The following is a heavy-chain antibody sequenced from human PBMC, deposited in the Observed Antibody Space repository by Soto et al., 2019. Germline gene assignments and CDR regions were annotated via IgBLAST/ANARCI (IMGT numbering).Heavy chain of an antibody. CDR2: ISGSGGST. D-gene: IGHD6-6*01. Sequence: PGGSLRLACAASGFTFSSYAMSWVRQAPGKGLEWVSAISGSGGSTYYADSVKGRFTISRDNSKNTLYLQMNSLRAEDTAVYYCATAARPNYPYGMDVWGQGTTVTVSS. V-gene: IGHV3-23*01. CDR1: GFTFSSYA. J-gene: IGHJ6*02. CDR3: ATAARPNYPYGMDV.